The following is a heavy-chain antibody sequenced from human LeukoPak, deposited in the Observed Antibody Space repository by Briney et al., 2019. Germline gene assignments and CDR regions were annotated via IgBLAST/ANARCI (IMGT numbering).Heavy chain of an antibody. CDR2: IGGSGGST. V-gene: IGHV3-23*01. CDR3: ARVLHDYGDSFAFDI. J-gene: IGHJ3*02. D-gene: IGHD4-17*01. Sequence: GGSLRLSCAASGFTFSSYAMSWVRQAPGKGLEWVSAIGGSGGSTYYADSVKGRFTISRDNSKNTLYLQMNSLRAEDTAVYYCARVLHDYGDSFAFDIWGQGTMVTVPS. CDR1: GFTFSSYA.